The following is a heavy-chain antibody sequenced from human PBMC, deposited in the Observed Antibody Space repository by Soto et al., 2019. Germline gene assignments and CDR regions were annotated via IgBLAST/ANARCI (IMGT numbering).Heavy chain of an antibody. CDR1: GFVFKNFA. CDR3: VKWVVPANIDNVFSSPGLGNHLTVYY. V-gene: IGHV3-23*01. CDR2: IRGTGLNT. Sequence: PGVSMMLSCVGSGFVFKNFAINWVRQPPGKGLEWVSVIRGTGLNTYYAASVKGRFNISRDNSKNTVYLQMDSLKVEDTAVYYCVKWVVPANIDNVFSSPGLGNHLTVYY. J-gene: IGHJ6*01. D-gene: IGHD2-15*01.